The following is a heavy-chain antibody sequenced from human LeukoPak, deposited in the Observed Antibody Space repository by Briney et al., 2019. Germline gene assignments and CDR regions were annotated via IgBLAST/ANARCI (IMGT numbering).Heavy chain of an antibody. CDR2: INHSGST. Sequence: SETLSLTCAVYGGSFSGYYWSWIRQPPGKGLEWIGEINHSGSTNYNPSLKSRVTISVDKSKNQFSLKLSSVTAADTAVYYCARDLMGIAYRGAFYYWGQGTLVTVSS. CDR3: ARDLMGIAYRGAFYY. J-gene: IGHJ4*02. D-gene: IGHD6-13*01. V-gene: IGHV4-34*01. CDR1: GGSFSGYY.